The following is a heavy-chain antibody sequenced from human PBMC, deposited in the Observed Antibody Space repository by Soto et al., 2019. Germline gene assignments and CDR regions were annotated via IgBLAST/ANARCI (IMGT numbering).Heavy chain of an antibody. CDR1: GFFLSDYG. CDR3: ARGGGLNQLLAGADH. J-gene: IGHJ4*02. Sequence: QVQLVESGGGVVQSGGSLTLSCTVSGFFLSDYGMHWVGQAPGKGLEWVAATSYDGSSEYYSDSVKDRFTTSRDNSKNTVYLHMNRLSAEDKGLYYCARGGGLNQLLAGADHWGQGTLVTVSS. D-gene: IGHD1-26*01. V-gene: IGHV3-33*05. CDR2: TSYDGSSE.